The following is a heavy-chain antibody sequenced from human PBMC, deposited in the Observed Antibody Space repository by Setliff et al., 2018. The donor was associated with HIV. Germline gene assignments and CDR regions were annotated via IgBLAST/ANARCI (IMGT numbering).Heavy chain of an antibody. CDR1: GDSISNYY. D-gene: IGHD3-22*01. J-gene: IGHJ4*02. V-gene: IGHV4-39*07. CDR3: ARGLSFYDPGGFDY. Sequence: PSETLSLTCTASGDSISNYYWGWIRQPPGKGLEWIGSLYYSGSTYYNPSLKSRVTISVDTSKNQFSLKLSSVTAADTAVYYCARGLSFYDPGGFDYWGQGTLVTVSS. CDR2: LYYSGST.